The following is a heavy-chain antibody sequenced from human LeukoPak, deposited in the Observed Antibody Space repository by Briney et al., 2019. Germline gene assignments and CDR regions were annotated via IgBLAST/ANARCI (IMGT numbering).Heavy chain of an antibody. J-gene: IGHJ3*02. CDR2: IYYSGSN. CDR1: GGSISSYY. V-gene: IGHV4-59*01. Sequence: SETLSLTCTVSGGSISSYYWSWIRQPPGRGLEGRGYIYYSGSNSYNPSLTTRVTISVDTSKNQFSLKLTSVTAADTAVYYCARGYRYCSSTSCYGDQHQPAFDIWGQGTMVTVSS. D-gene: IGHD2-2*01. CDR3: ARGYRYCSSTSCYGDQHQPAFDI.